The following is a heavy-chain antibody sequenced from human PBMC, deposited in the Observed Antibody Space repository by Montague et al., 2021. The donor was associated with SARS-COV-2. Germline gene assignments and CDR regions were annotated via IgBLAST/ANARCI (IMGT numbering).Heavy chain of an antibody. V-gene: IGHV4-61*09. Sequence: TLSLTCRVSGASIDTGNHYWTWIRQSAGQGLEWIGNIYNSGPTNYNPSLKSRVTISLDRAKSHFSLLLSSVTAADTATYYCGRDSVSYGLDVWGQGNTVPVSS. J-gene: IGHJ6*02. CDR1: GASIDTGNHY. CDR2: IYNSGPT. D-gene: IGHD3-16*01. CDR3: GRDSVSYGLDV.